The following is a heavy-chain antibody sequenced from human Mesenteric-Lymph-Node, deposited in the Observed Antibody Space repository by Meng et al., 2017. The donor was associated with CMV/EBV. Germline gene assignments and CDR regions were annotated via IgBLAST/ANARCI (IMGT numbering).Heavy chain of an antibody. CDR3: ARGQKGPDGKIYYYYAMDV. J-gene: IGHJ6*02. Sequence: ASVKVSCKASGYPFINYDINWVRQATGQGLEWMGWMSPNSGSTGYAQKFQGRVTMTTDTSTGTAYMELTSLRSDDTAVYYCARGQKGPDGKIYYYYAMDVWGQGTTVTVSS. V-gene: IGHV1-8*01. CDR1: GYPFINYD. CDR2: MSPNSGST. D-gene: IGHD6-13*01.